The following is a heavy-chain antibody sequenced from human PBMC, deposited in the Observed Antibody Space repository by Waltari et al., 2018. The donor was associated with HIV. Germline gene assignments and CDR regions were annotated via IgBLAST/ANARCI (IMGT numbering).Heavy chain of an antibody. J-gene: IGHJ4*02. V-gene: IGHV4-34*01. CDR1: GGSLSGYY. D-gene: IGHD3-10*01. CDR2: INNSGRT. Sequence: QVQLQQWGAGLLKPSETLSLTCAVYGGSLSGYYWSWIRQPPGKGLEWIGEINNSGRTNYNPSLKSRVTISVDTSKKQFSLKLSSVTAADTAVYFCAKSPSGSGRPRSDYWGQGTLVTVSS. CDR3: AKSPSGSGRPRSDY.